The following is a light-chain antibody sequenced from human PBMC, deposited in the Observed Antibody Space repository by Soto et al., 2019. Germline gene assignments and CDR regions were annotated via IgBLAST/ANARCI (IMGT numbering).Light chain of an antibody. CDR2: GAS. J-gene: IGKJ2*01. Sequence: EIVLTQSPATLSVSPGERATLSLRASQGVSSNLAWYQQKSGQAPRVLIYGASTRATGIPARFSGSGSGTEFTLTIRSLQSEDFAVYDCQQCNNLRVTFGQGTNLEIK. CDR3: QQCNNLRVT. V-gene: IGKV3-15*01. CDR1: QGVSSN.